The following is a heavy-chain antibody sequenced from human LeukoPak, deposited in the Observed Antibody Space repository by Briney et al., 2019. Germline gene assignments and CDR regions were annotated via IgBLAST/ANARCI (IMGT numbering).Heavy chain of an antibody. CDR3: ARDRWELLRSVDY. CDR2: IGSTGAYI. V-gene: IGHV3-21*01. D-gene: IGHD2-15*01. CDR1: GFTFRSYS. J-gene: IGHJ4*02. Sequence: GGSLRLSCAAPGFTFRSYSMNWVRQAPRKRLEWLSSIGSTGAYIFYADSVKGRFTISRDNAKNSLYLQMNSLRAEDTAIYYCARDRWELLRSVDYWGQGTLVTVSS.